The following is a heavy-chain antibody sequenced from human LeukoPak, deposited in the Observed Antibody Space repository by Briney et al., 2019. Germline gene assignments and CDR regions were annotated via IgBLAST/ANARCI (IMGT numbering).Heavy chain of an antibody. CDR3: GREHDYRQEDYYYGMDV. Sequence: ASVKVSCKASGYTFTGYYMHWVRQAPGQGLEWMGRINPNSGGTNYAQKFQGRVTMTRDTSISTAYMELSRLRSDDTAVYYCGREHDYRQEDYYYGMDVWGQGTTVTVSS. J-gene: IGHJ6*02. D-gene: IGHD4-11*01. CDR1: GYTFTGYY. V-gene: IGHV1-2*06. CDR2: INPNSGGT.